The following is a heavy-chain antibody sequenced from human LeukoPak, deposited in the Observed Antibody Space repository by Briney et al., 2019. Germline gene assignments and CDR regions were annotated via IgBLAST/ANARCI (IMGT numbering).Heavy chain of an antibody. CDR3: ARATVIGTVPVPGFLDV. V-gene: IGHV3-13*01. CDR1: GFTFSSYD. J-gene: IGHJ6*04. CDR2: IGTIGDT. Sequence: GGSLRLSCAASGFTFSSYDMHWVRQVAGKGLEWVSSIGTIGDTFYPGSVKGRFTISRKNAKNSLYLQMNSLRAGDTAVYDCARATVIGTVPVPGFLDVWGKGTTVTVSS. D-gene: IGHD6-19*01.